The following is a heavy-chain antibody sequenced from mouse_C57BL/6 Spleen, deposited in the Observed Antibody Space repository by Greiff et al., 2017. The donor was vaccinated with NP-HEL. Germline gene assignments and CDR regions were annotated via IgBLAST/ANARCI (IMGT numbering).Heavy chain of an antibody. CDR2: IDPEDGET. Sequence: VQLQQSGAELVKPGTSVKLSCTASGFNIKDYYMHWVKQRPEQGLEWIGRIDPEDGETKYAPKFQGKATITADTSSNTAYLQLSSLTSEDTAVYYCARPVRPRDYAMDYWGQGTSVTVSS. CDR3: ARPVRPRDYAMDY. CDR1: GFNIKDYY. V-gene: IGHV14-2*01. D-gene: IGHD3-2*02. J-gene: IGHJ4*01.